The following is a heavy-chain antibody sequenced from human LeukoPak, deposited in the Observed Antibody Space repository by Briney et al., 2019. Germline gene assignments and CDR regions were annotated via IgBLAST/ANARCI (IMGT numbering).Heavy chain of an antibody. CDR2: IYLGDSDT. CDR1: GYGFASYW. Sequence: GESLKISCKGSGYGFASYWIGWVRQMPGKGLEWMGIIYLGDSDTRYSPSFQGQVTISADKSTSTAYLQWSSLKASDTAIYYCARHPPYSGTYHFDYWGQGTLVTVSS. CDR3: ARHPPYSGTYHFDY. D-gene: IGHD1-26*01. J-gene: IGHJ4*02. V-gene: IGHV5-51*01.